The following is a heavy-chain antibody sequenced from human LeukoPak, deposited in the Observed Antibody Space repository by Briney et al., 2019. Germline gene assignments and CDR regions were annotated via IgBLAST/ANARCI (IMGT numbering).Heavy chain of an antibody. CDR1: GDSISSSSYY. V-gene: IGHV4-39*01. CDR2: IYYSGST. J-gene: IGHJ4*02. D-gene: IGHD3-9*01. CDR3: ARHTPSPYDILTGYYWAIDY. Sequence: SETLSLTCTVSGDSISSSSYYWGWIRQPPGKGLEWIGTIYYSGSTYYNPSLKSRVTMSVDTSKNQFSLKLSSVTAADTAVFYCARHTPSPYDILTGYYWAIDYWGQGTLVTVSS.